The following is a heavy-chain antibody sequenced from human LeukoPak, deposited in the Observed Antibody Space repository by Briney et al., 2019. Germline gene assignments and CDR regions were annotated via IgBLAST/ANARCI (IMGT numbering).Heavy chain of an antibody. CDR1: GFTFSDYY. V-gene: IGHV3-11*04. CDR3: ARIRDSSSWYRDFDY. J-gene: IGHJ4*02. D-gene: IGHD6-13*01. CDR2: ISSSSSTI. Sequence: GGSLRLSCAASGFTFSDYYMSWIRQAPGKGLEWVSYISSSSSTIYYADSVKGRFTISRDNAKNSLYLQMNSLRAEDTAVYYCARIRDSSSWYRDFDYWGQGTLVTVSS.